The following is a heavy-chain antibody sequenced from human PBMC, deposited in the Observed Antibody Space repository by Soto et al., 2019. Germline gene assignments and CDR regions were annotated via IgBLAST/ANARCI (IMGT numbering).Heavy chain of an antibody. CDR3: ARVTNHYYYYTDV. Sequence: SETLSITCTVFGGSISSSSYYWGWIRQPPGKGLEWIGSIYYSGSTYYNPSLKSRVTISVDTSRNQYSLKLSSVTAADTAVYYCARVTNHYYYYTDVWGKGTTVTVSS. J-gene: IGHJ6*03. V-gene: IGHV4-39*01. CDR1: GGSISSSSYY. D-gene: IGHD4-4*01. CDR2: IYYSGST.